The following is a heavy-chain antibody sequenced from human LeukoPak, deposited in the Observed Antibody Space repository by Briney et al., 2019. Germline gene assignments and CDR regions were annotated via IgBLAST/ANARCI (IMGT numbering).Heavy chain of an antibody. CDR1: GGSISSYY. V-gene: IGHV4-4*07. D-gene: IGHD3-22*01. CDR3: ARAGVLDSSGYYYVDAFDI. J-gene: IGHJ3*02. CDR2: IYTSGST. Sequence: SETLSLTCTVSGGSISSYYWSWIRQPAGKGLEWIGRIYTSGSTNYNPSLKSRVTMSVDTSKNQFSLKLSSVTAADTAVYYCARAGVLDSSGYYYVDAFDIWGQGTMVTVSS.